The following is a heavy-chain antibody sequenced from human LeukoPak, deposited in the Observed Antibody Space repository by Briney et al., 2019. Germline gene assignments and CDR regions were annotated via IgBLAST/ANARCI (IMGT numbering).Heavy chain of an antibody. V-gene: IGHV4-34*10. J-gene: IGHJ4*02. CDR3: TRMTAGHDY. CDR1: GVSFNDYY. Sequence: PSETLSLTCAVSGVSFNDYYWSWVRQTPGKGLEGIGEINHSGYTNDRPSLKSRFTLSIDTSSKQFSLNLRSVTVADTGIYYCTRMTAGHDYWGQGTLVTVSS. D-gene: IGHD2-21*02. CDR2: INHSGYT.